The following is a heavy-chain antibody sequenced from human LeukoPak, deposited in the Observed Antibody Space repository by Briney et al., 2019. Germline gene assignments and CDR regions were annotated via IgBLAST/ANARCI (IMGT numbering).Heavy chain of an antibody. CDR3: ATGEMATSYFDY. CDR2: ISAYNGNT. Sequence: VSVKVSCKASGYTFTSYGISWVRQAPGQGLEWMGWISAYNGNTNYAQKLQGRVTMTTDTSTSTAYMELRSLRSDDTAVYYCATGEMATSYFDYWGQGTLVTVSS. D-gene: IGHD5-24*01. J-gene: IGHJ4*02. CDR1: GYTFTSYG. V-gene: IGHV1-18*01.